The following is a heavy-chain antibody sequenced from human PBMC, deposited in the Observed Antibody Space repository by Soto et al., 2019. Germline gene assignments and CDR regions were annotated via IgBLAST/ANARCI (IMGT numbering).Heavy chain of an antibody. CDR1: GYTFTSYN. J-gene: IGHJ4*02. CDR2: SNSNSGNP. V-gene: IGHV1-8*01. D-gene: IGHD2-21*01. CDR3: VSIAVFYX. Sequence: ASVKVSCKASGYTFTSYNINWVRPAPRQGLEWVAGSNSNSGNPEHAQKFQGRLTVTRDTSISTAYLELSSLRSDDTAVYYCVSIAVFYXWGPGTMFTVSX.